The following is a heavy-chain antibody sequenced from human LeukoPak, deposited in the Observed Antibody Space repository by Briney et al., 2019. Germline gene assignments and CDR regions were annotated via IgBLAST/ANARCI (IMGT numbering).Heavy chain of an antibody. CDR1: GGSFTSYY. CDR2: INHSGST. V-gene: IGHV4-34*01. D-gene: IGHD1-26*01. CDR3: ARRFALVGRYFDL. J-gene: IGHJ2*01. Sequence: KPSETLSLTCAVYGGSFTSYYWSWIRQPPGKGLEWIGEINHSGSTNYNPSLKSRVTISVDTSKNQFSLKLSSVTAADTAVYYCARRFALVGRYFDLWGRGTLVTVSS.